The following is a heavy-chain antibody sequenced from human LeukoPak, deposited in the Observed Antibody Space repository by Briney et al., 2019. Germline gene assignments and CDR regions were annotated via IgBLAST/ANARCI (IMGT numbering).Heavy chain of an antibody. Sequence: GGSLRLSCAASGFTFSSYAMSWVRQAPGKGLEWVSAVSGSGGSTYYADSVKGRFTISRDNSKNTLYLQMNSLRAKDTAVYYCARLIAAAVDYWGQGTLVTVSS. D-gene: IGHD6-13*01. CDR2: VSGSGGST. V-gene: IGHV3-23*01. J-gene: IGHJ4*02. CDR1: GFTFSSYA. CDR3: ARLIAAAVDY.